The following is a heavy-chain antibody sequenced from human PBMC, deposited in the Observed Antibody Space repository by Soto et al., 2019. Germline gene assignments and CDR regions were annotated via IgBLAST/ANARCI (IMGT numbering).Heavy chain of an antibody. V-gene: IGHV3-11*01. J-gene: IGHJ4*02. CDR1: GFTFSDYY. CDR3: ARDPLRYCSGGSCYAFPFDY. CDR2: ISSSGSTI. D-gene: IGHD2-15*01. Sequence: QVQLVESGGGLVKPGGSLRLSCAASGFTFSDYYMSWIRQAPGKGLEWVSYISSSGSTIYYADSVKGRFTISRDNAKNSLYLQMKSLRAEDTAVYYCARDPLRYCSGGSCYAFPFDYWGQGTLVTVSS.